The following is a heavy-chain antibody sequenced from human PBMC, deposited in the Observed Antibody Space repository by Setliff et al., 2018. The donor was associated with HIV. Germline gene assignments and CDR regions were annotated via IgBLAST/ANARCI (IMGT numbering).Heavy chain of an antibody. CDR2: IYANGYA. Sequence: SETLSLTCSVSGDSVSNYYWSWIRQPAGKGLEYIGRIYANGYANYNPSLKSRVTISVDTSKNQFSLKLSSVTAADTAVYYCARGLSFYDPGGFDYWGQGTLVTVSS. J-gene: IGHJ4*02. V-gene: IGHV4-4*07. D-gene: IGHD3-22*01. CDR1: GDSVSNYY. CDR3: ARGLSFYDPGGFDY.